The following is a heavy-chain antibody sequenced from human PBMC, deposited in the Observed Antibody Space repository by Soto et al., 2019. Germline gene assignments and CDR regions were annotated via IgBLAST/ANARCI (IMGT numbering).Heavy chain of an antibody. D-gene: IGHD2-21*01. Sequence: PGGSLRLSCAASGFTFSSYEVNWVRQAPGKGLEWVSYISSSGSTIYYADSVKGRFTISRDNAKNSLYLQMNSLRAEDTAVYYCAGGAFGDGYGMHWGQGTLVTVSS. CDR1: GFTFSSYE. CDR2: ISSSGSTI. CDR3: AGGAFGDGYGMH. V-gene: IGHV3-48*03. J-gene: IGHJ1*01.